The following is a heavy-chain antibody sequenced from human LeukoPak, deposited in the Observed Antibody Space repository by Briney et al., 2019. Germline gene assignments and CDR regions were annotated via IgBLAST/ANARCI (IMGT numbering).Heavy chain of an antibody. CDR2: IYYSGRT. Sequence: SETLSLTCSVVGGSLTSSNQYWGWIRQPPGKGLEWIGSIYYSGRTYYNPFLKSRATISVDTSKNQFSLKLSSVTAADTAVYYCARPDQRGYNYDYSAFDIWGQGTMVTVSS. CDR1: GGSLTSSNQY. D-gene: IGHD5-18*01. V-gene: IGHV4-39*01. J-gene: IGHJ3*02. CDR3: ARPDQRGYNYDYSAFDI.